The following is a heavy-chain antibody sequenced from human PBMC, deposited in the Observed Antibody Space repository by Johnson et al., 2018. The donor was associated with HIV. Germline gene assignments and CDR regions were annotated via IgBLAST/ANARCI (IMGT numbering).Heavy chain of an antibody. CDR1: GFTVSSNY. CDR2: ISSSGSTI. J-gene: IGHJ3*02. Sequence: VQLVESGGGLIQPGGSLRLSCAASGFTVSSNYMNWVRQAPGKGLEWVSYISSSGSTIYYADSVKGRFTISRDNAKNSLYLQMNSLRAEDTAVYYCARDRLWLVRDAFDIWGQGTMVTVSS. CDR3: ARDRLWLVRDAFDI. D-gene: IGHD6-19*01. V-gene: IGHV3-11*04.